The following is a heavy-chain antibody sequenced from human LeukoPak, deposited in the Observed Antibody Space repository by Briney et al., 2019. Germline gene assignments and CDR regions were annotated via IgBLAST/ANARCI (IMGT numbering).Heavy chain of an antibody. Sequence: GWSLTLSCAASGFTFSSHEMNWVRQAPGKGLDWVSSISSSSNYIYYADSVKGRFTISRDNAKNSLYLQMNSLRAEDTAVFYCARESGDSSGHYYEGFDYWGQGTLVTVSS. D-gene: IGHD3-22*01. CDR1: GFTFSSHE. CDR3: ARESGDSSGHYYEGFDY. J-gene: IGHJ4*02. V-gene: IGHV3-21*01. CDR2: ISSSSNYI.